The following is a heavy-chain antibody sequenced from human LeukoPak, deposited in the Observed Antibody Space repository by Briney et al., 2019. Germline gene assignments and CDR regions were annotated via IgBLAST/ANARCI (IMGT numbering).Heavy chain of an antibody. CDR1: GFTFSSYS. J-gene: IGHJ4*02. CDR3: ARWESGTYLIFDY. CDR2: IGSTITTI. Sequence: PAESLRLSCAASGFTFSSYSMNWVRQAPGKGLEWVSYIGSTITTIYYADSVKGRFTISRDNARNSLYLQMNSLRDEDTAVYYCARWESGTYLIFDYWGQGTLVTVSS. D-gene: IGHD1-26*01. V-gene: IGHV3-48*02.